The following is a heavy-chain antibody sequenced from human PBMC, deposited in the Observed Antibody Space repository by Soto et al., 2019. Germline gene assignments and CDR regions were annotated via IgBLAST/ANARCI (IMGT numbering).Heavy chain of an antibody. CDR2: IIPIFGTA. CDR1: GGTFSSYA. V-gene: IGHV1-69*06. Sequence: ASVKVSCKASGGTFSSYAISWVRQAPGQGLEWMGGIIPIFGTANYAQKCQGRVTITADKSTSAAYMELSSLRSEDTAVYYCARDRGDGYKFDYWGQGTLVTVAS. D-gene: IGHD5-12*01. CDR3: ARDRGDGYKFDY. J-gene: IGHJ4*02.